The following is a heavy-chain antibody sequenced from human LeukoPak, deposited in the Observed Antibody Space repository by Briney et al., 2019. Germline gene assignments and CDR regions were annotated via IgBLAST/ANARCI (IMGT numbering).Heavy chain of an antibody. CDR3: AKKGNNYYYSYMDV. Sequence: GGSLRLSCAASGFTFSSYAMSWVRQAPGKGMEWVSAISGSGGSTYYADSVKGRFTISRDNSKNTLYPLMNSLRAEDTAVYYCAKKGNNYYYSYMDVWGKGTTVTVSS. D-gene: IGHD2/OR15-2a*01. CDR2: ISGSGGST. J-gene: IGHJ6*03. V-gene: IGHV3-23*01. CDR1: GFTFSSYA.